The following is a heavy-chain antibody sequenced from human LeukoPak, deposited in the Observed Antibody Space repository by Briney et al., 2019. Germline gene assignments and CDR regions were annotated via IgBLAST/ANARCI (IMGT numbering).Heavy chain of an antibody. D-gene: IGHD6-19*01. CDR2: IYYSGST. CDR3: ARGTPGYSSGWYAY. J-gene: IGHJ4*02. Sequence: SETLSPTCTVSGGSISSYYWSWIRQPPGKGLEWIGYIYYSGSTNYNPSLKSRVTISVDTSKNQFSLKLSSVTAADTAVYYCARGTPGYSSGWYAYWGQGTLVTVSS. V-gene: IGHV4-59*01. CDR1: GGSISSYY.